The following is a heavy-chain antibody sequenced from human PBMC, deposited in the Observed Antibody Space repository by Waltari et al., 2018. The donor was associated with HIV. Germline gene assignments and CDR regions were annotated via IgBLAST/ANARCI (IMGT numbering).Heavy chain of an antibody. Sequence: QVQLVESGGGVVQPGRSLRLSCAASGCTFSNLGMHWVRQTPGKGLEWVAVIWHDGSNKYYADSVKGRFTISRDNSKNTLYLQMNSLRPEDTAMYYCATVRMVTTWYFENWGQGTLVSVSS. D-gene: IGHD4-17*01. CDR3: ATVRMVTTWYFEN. CDR2: IWHDGSNK. CDR1: GCTFSNLG. V-gene: IGHV3-33*08. J-gene: IGHJ4*02.